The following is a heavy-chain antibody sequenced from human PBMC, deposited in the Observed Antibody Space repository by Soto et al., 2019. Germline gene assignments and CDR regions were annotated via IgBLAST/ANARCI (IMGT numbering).Heavy chain of an antibody. J-gene: IGHJ4*02. CDR1: GGSISSAAYY. V-gene: IGHV4-31*03. D-gene: IGHD5-18*01. Sequence: QVQLQESGPGLVKPSQTLSLTCTVSGGSISSAAYYWSWIRQHPGKDLQWIGYISHSGSTYYTPSLTRRVIISADTSKNQFSLNLNSVTAADTAVYYCAREYTYGSNFFDCWGQGALVTVSS. CDR2: ISHSGST. CDR3: AREYTYGSNFFDC.